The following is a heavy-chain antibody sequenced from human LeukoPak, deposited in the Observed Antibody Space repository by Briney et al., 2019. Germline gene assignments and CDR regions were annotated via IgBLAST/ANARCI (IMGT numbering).Heavy chain of an antibody. D-gene: IGHD4-17*01. CDR3: AKDLNYGDLLDY. J-gene: IGHJ4*02. Sequence: GGSLRLSCAASGFTFSNSAMSWVRQAPGKGLEWVSAISGSGGSTYYAESEKGRFTISRDNSKNTLNLQMNSLRAEDTAVYYCAKDLNYGDLLDYWGQGTLVTVSS. CDR2: ISGSGGST. V-gene: IGHV3-23*01. CDR1: GFTFSNSA.